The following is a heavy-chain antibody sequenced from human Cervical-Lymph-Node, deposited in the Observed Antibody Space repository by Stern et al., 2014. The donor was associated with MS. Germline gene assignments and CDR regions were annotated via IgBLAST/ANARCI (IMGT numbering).Heavy chain of an antibody. J-gene: IGHJ4*02. CDR1: GFNFSNSG. V-gene: IGHV3-30*18. CDR3: SKQGL. Sequence: QVQLVESGGGVVRPGTSLRLSCEGSGFNFSNSGIHWVRQAPGKGLEWVAVISYDGTRKYYADSVKGRFTISRDNSKNTLYLQLNNVTSDDAAVYFCSKQGLWGQGTRVTVSS. CDR2: ISYDGTRK.